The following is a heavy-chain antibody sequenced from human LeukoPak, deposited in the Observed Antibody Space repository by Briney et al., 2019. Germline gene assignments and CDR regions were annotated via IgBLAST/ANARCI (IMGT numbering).Heavy chain of an antibody. CDR1: GGSFSGYY. V-gene: IGHV4-34*01. CDR2: INHSGST. Sequence: SETLSLTCAVYGGSFSGYYWSWIRQPPGKGLEWIGEINHSGSTNYNPSLKSRVTISVDTSKNQFSLKLSSVTAADTAVYYCARGRKAYYGSGTLVGYWGQGTLVTVSS. J-gene: IGHJ4*02. CDR3: ARGRKAYYGSGTLVGY. D-gene: IGHD3-10*01.